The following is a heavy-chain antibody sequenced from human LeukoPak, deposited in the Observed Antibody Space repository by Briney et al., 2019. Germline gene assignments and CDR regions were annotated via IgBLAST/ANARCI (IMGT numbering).Heavy chain of an antibody. D-gene: IGHD6-19*01. CDR1: GFTFSSYA. V-gene: IGHV3-30-3*01. J-gene: IGHJ3*02. CDR2: ISYDGSNK. Sequence: GVSLRLSCAASGFTFSSYAMHWVRQAPGKGLEWVAVISYDGSNKYYADSVKGRFTISRDNSKNTLYLEMNSLRAEDTAVYYCARVIRSSSGWKHAFDIWGQGTMVTVSS. CDR3: ARVIRSSSGWKHAFDI.